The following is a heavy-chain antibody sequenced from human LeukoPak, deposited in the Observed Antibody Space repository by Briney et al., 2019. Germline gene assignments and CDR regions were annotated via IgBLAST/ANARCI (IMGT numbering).Heavy chain of an antibody. J-gene: IGHJ4*02. D-gene: IGHD1-7*01. Sequence: PGGSLRLSCSASGFTFLSYAMHWVRQAPGKGLEYVSATSSDGGSTYYADSVKGRFTISRDNSKNTLYLQMSSLRAEDTAVYYCVKGGGNYKDPFDYWGQGTLVTVSS. V-gene: IGHV3-64D*06. CDR2: TSSDGGST. CDR3: VKGGGNYKDPFDY. CDR1: GFTFLSYA.